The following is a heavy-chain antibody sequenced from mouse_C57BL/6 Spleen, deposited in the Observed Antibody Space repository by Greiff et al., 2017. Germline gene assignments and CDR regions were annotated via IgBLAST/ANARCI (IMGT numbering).Heavy chain of an antibody. V-gene: IGHV8-8*01. J-gene: IGHJ1*03. Sequence: QVQRKESGPGILQPSQTLSLTCSFSGFSLSTFGMGVGWIRQPSGKGLEWLAHIWWDDDKYYNPALKSRLTISKDTSKNQVFLKIANVDTADTATYYCARILDYYGSSYGYFDVWGTGTTVTVSS. CDR2: IWWDDDK. CDR1: GFSLSTFGMG. D-gene: IGHD1-1*01. CDR3: ARILDYYGSSYGYFDV.